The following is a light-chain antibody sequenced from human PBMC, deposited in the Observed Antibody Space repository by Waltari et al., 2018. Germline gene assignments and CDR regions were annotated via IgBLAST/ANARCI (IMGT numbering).Light chain of an antibody. J-gene: IGKJ4*01. CDR1: QSLLDSEDGNTY. CDR2: AVS. V-gene: IGKV2-40*01. Sequence: DIVMTQTPLSLPVTLGEPASISCRSSQSLLDSEDGNTYLQWYLQKPGQSPQLLIYAVSNRASGVPDRFRCSGSDTDFTLKISRVEAEDVGVYYCMQALEFPLTFGGGTKVEIK. CDR3: MQALEFPLT.